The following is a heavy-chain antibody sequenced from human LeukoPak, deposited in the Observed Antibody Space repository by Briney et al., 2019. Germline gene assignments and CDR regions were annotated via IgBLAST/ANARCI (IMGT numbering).Heavy chain of an antibody. CDR1: GYTFTGYY. V-gene: IGHV1-2*04. D-gene: IGHD2-15*01. Sequence: ASVKVSCKASGYTFTGYYMHWVRQAPGQGLEWMGWINPNSGGTNYAQKFQGWVTMTRDTSISTAYMELSRLRSDDTAVYYCARVFVSRYSQLRLAGHAFDIWGQGTMVTVSS. CDR2: INPNSGGT. CDR3: ARVFVSRYSQLRLAGHAFDI. J-gene: IGHJ3*02.